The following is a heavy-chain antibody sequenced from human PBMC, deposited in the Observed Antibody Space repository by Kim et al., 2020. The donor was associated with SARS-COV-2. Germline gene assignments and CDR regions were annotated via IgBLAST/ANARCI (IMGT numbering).Heavy chain of an antibody. D-gene: IGHD2-15*01. J-gene: IGHJ4*02. Sequence: GNGNTIYSPKFQGRVTFTTDTSASTAYMELSSLRSEDSAVYYCLGGYYFDYWGQGTLVTVSS. CDR3: LGGYYFDY. CDR2: GNGNT. V-gene: IGHV1-3*01.